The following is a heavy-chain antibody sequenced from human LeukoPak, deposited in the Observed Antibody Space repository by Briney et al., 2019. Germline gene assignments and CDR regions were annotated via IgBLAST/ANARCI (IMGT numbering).Heavy chain of an antibody. CDR3: AKDIATGNRLYYFDY. CDR2: ISWNSGSI. CDR1: GFTFDDYA. V-gene: IGHV3-9*01. J-gene: IGHJ4*02. D-gene: IGHD1-14*01. Sequence: GGSLRLSCAASGFTFDDYAMHWVRQAPGKGLEWVSGISWNSGSIGYADSVKGRFTISRDNAKNSLYLQMNSLRAEDTALYYCAKDIATGNRLYYFDYWGQATLVTVSS.